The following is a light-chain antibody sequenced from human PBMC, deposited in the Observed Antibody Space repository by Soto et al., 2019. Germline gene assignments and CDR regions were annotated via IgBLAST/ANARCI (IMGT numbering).Light chain of an antibody. Sequence: EIVMTHSPATLSVSPGERATLSSSASQSVNSNYLAWYQQKPGQAPRLLIYGISNRATGISDRFSGSGSGPDFTLTISSLQPEDFAVYYCQQDYNLPLTFGGGTKVDIK. CDR1: QSVNSNY. CDR3: QQDYNLPLT. J-gene: IGKJ4*01. V-gene: IGKV3D-7*01. CDR2: GIS.